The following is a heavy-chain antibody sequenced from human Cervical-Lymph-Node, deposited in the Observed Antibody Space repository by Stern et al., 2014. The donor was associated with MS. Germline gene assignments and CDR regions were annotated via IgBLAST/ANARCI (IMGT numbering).Heavy chain of an antibody. D-gene: IGHD6-13*01. CDR3: ASAYSSSHYYFDY. V-gene: IGHV3-33*01. J-gene: IGHJ4*02. Sequence: VQLEESGGGVVQPGRSLRLSCAASGFSFSRYAMHWVRQAPGKGLEWVALIWYDGSNPYYADSETGRFTISRDNFKNTLYLKMNSLRAEDTAVYYCASAYSSSHYYFDYWGQGTLVTVSS. CDR1: GFSFSRYA. CDR2: IWYDGSNP.